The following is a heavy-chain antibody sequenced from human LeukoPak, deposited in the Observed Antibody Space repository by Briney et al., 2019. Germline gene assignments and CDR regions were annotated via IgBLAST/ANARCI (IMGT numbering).Heavy chain of an antibody. J-gene: IGHJ4*02. CDR1: GFTFRNYV. CDR3: AREGYYGSGSPPSLYFDY. D-gene: IGHD3-10*01. V-gene: IGHV3-30-3*01. Sequence: GGSLRLSCAASGFTFRNYVIHWVRQAPGKGLEWVAVTSSDLNVKLYADSVKGRFTNSRDNSRSTLYLQMNSLRPEDTAIYYCAREGYYGSGSPPSLYFDYWGQGTLVTVSS. CDR2: TSSDLNVK.